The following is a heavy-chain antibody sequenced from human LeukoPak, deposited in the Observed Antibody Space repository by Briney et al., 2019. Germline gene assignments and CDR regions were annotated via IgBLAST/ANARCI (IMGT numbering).Heavy chain of an antibody. CDR3: ARFGFVTFGGVTADHMTYYYYGMDV. V-gene: IGHV1-18*04. CDR2: ISAYNGNT. Sequence: ASVKVSCKASGYTFTSYYIHWVRQAPGQGLEWMGWISAYNGNTNYAQKLQGRVTMTTDTSTSTAYMELRSLRSDDTAVYYCARFGFVTFGGVTADHMTYYYYGMDVWGQGTTVTVSS. D-gene: IGHD3-16*01. CDR1: GYTFTSYY. J-gene: IGHJ6*02.